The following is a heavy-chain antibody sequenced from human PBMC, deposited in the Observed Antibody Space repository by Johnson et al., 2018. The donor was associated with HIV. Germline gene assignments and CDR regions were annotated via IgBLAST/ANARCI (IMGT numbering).Heavy chain of an antibody. J-gene: IGHJ3*02. CDR1: RFTFDDYV. D-gene: IGHD7-27*01. CDR3: ASGDELGDDAFDI. Sequence: VQLVESGGGVVRPGGSLRLSCAAPRFTFDDYVMSWVRQAPGKGLEWVPGINWNGGSTGYADSVKGRFTISRDNAKNSLYLQMNSLRAEDTALYYCASGDELGDDAFDIWGQGTMVTVSS. V-gene: IGHV3-20*04. CDR2: INWNGGST.